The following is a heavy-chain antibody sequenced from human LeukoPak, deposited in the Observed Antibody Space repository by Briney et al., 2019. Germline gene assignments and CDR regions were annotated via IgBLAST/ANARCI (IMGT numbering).Heavy chain of an antibody. J-gene: IGHJ3*02. CDR2: ISGSGGST. D-gene: IGHD3-9*01. CDR3: ARTDYDILTGPMTFDI. V-gene: IGHV3-23*01. Sequence: GGSLRLSCAVSGITFSSFWMSWVRQAPGKGLEWVSGISGSGGSTYYADSVKGRFTISRDNSKNTLYLQMNSLRAEDTAVYYCARTDYDILTGPMTFDIWGQGTMVTVSS. CDR1: GITFSSFW.